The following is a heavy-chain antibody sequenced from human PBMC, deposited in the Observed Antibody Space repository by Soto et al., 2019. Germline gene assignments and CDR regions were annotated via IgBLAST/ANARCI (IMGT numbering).Heavy chain of an antibody. J-gene: IGHJ6*02. V-gene: IGHV4-30-4*08. CDR1: GGSITNDDYY. D-gene: IGHD4-17*01. CDR2: IYYNGNT. Sequence: QVQLQESGPGLVKASQTLSLTCSVSGGSITNDDYYWTWIRQPPGKGLEWIGHIYYNGNTYYNPSLNSRLTLSLDTSQNQFSLNPTSVIAADSASYFCARATTVTSSFFYYGLDVWGQGTTVNVSS. CDR3: ARATTVTSSFFYYGLDV.